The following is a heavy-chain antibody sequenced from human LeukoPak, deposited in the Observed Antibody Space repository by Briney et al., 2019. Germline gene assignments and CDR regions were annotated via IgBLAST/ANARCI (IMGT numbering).Heavy chain of an antibody. CDR1: GDSVSSNSAA. D-gene: IGHD5-12*01. CDR3: ARMVGSGYDYSDFYWYFDL. V-gene: IGHV6-1*01. CDR2: TYYRSKWYN. J-gene: IGHJ2*01. Sequence: QTLSLTCAISGDSVSSNSAAWNWIRQSPSRGLEWLGRTYYRSKWYNDYAVSVKSRITINPDTSKNQFSLQLNSVTPEDTAVYYCARMVGSGYDYSDFYWYFDLWGRGTLVTVSS.